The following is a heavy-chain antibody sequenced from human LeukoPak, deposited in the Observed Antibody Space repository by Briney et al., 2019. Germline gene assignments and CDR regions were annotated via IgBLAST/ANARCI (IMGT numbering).Heavy chain of an antibody. D-gene: IGHD2-2*01. J-gene: IGHJ4*02. CDR3: AKNRLNIVVVPAAITLDY. CDR2: ISGSGGST. Sequence: GGSLRLSCTASGFTFSCYAMSWVRQAPGKGLEWVSAISGSGGSTYYADSVKGRFTISRDNSKNTLYLQMNSLRAEDTAVYYCAKNRLNIVVVPAAITLDYWGQGTLVTVSS. V-gene: IGHV3-23*01. CDR1: GFTFSCYA.